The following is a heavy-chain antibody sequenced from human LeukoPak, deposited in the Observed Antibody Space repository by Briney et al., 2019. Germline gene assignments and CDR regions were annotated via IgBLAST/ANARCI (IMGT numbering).Heavy chain of an antibody. CDR2: FDPEDGET. D-gene: IGHD2-2*02. CDR3: ATEVVVVPAAIPHWYFDL. J-gene: IGHJ2*01. V-gene: IGHV1-24*01. CDR1: GYTLTELS. Sequence: VASVKVSCNVSGYTLTELSMHWVRQAPGKGLEWMGGFDPEDGETIYAQKFQGRVTMTEDTSTDTAYMELSSLRSEDTAVYYCATEVVVVPAAIPHWYFDLWGRGTLVTVSS.